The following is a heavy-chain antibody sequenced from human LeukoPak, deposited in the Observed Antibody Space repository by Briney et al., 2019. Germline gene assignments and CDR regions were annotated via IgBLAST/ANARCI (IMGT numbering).Heavy chain of an antibody. Sequence: SETLSLTCTVSGGSIRSYYWNWIRQPAGKGLEWIGRIYSSGSANYNPSLKSRVTMSVDTSKNQFSLKLSSVTAADTAVYYCARDGPRIQPDAFEIWGQGTMVTVSS. D-gene: IGHD5-18*01. J-gene: IGHJ3*02. CDR3: ARDGPRIQPDAFEI. CDR1: GGSIRSYY. CDR2: IYSSGSA. V-gene: IGHV4-4*07.